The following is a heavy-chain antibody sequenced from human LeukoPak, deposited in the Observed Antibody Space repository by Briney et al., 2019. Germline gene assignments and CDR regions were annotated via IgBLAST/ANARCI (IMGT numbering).Heavy chain of an antibody. Sequence: PSETLSLTCTVSGDSISDYYWSWIRQPAGKGLEWIGRVSTGGSTNYNPSLKSRVAVSVDTSNNQFSLKPTSATAADTAVYYCAREDSSGWYNYFDIWGQGALVTVSS. CDR2: VSTGGST. J-gene: IGHJ4*02. CDR1: GDSISDYY. CDR3: AREDSSGWYNYFDI. D-gene: IGHD6-19*01. V-gene: IGHV4-4*07.